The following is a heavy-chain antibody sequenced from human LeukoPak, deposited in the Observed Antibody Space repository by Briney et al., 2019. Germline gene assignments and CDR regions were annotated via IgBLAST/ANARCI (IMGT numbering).Heavy chain of an antibody. J-gene: IGHJ5*02. CDR1: GFTFNDYY. V-gene: IGHV3-11*01. Sequence: KSGGSLRLSCAASGFTFNDYYMSWIRQAPGKGLEWLSYINIGGTNTHYADSVKGRFTISRDNAKKSLYLEMNNLRAEHTSVYYCAKDGAGFDTWARESWSPSPQ. CDR2: INIGGTNT. CDR3: AKDGAGFDT.